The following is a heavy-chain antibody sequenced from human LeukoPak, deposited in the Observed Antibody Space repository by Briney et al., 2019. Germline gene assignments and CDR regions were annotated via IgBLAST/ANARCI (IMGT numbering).Heavy chain of an antibody. J-gene: IGHJ3*02. CDR3: AKDGYYYDSSGHEAFDI. CDR1: GFTFSSYA. D-gene: IGHD3-22*01. Sequence: GGSLRLPCAASGFTFSSYAMSWVRQAPGKGLEWVSAISGSGGSTYYADSVKGRFTISRDNSKNTLYLQTNSLRAEDTAVYYCAKDGYYYDSSGHEAFDIWGQGTMVTVSS. CDR2: ISGSGGST. V-gene: IGHV3-23*01.